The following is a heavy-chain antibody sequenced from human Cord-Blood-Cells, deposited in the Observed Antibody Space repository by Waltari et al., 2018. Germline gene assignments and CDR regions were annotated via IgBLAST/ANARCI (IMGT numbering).Heavy chain of an antibody. Sequence: EVQLVQSGAEVKKPGESLKIPCRGSGYSFTSSWIGWVRTMPGKGLEWVGIIFPGDFDTRYSPSFQGQVTISADKAISTAYLQWSSLKASDTAMYYCAGTDVVVPAADAFDIWGQGTMVTVSS. V-gene: IGHV5-51*01. J-gene: IGHJ3*02. CDR1: GYSFTSSW. CDR3: AGTDVVVPAADAFDI. D-gene: IGHD2-2*01. CDR2: IFPGDFDT.